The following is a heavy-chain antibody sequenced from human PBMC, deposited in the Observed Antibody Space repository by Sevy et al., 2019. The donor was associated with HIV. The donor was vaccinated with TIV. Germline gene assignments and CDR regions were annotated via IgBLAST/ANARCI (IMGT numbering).Heavy chain of an antibody. CDR3: VKEGGGEGGDH. V-gene: IGHV3-30*02. D-gene: IGHD2-21*01. Sequence: GGSLRLSCAASGFSYSSYGMHWVRQAPGKGLEWGAYIQYDGSNKDYADSVKGRFTIFRDNSKNTLDLQMNSLRVEDTAVYYCVKEGGGEGGDHWGQGTLVTVSS. CDR2: IQYDGSNK. J-gene: IGHJ4*02. CDR1: GFSYSSYG.